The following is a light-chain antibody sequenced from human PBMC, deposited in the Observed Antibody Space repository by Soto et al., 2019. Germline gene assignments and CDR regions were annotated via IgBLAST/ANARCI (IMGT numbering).Light chain of an antibody. CDR2: DVS. V-gene: IGKV1-39*01. CDR1: RDINNF. J-gene: IGKJ5*01. Sequence: DIRMTQSPSSLSASVGDSVTITCRASRDINNFLNWYQQKSGEAPHLLVYDVSTLHTGVPSRFSGSGSETDFTLTIRGLQPEDSATYYCLQTFSTSITFGQGTRLEI. CDR3: LQTFSTSIT.